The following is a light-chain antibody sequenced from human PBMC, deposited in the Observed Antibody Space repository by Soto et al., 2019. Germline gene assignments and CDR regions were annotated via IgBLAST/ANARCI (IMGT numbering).Light chain of an antibody. J-gene: IGKJ1*01. V-gene: IGKV1-39*01. CDR2: AAS. CDR1: QSISSY. CDR3: KQSYSTPPT. Sequence: DIQMTKSPSSLSASVGDRVTITCRASQSISSYLNWYQQKPGKAPKLLIYAASSLQSGVPSRFSGSGSGTDFTLTISSLQPEDFETYYCKQSYSTPPTFGRGLKVEIK.